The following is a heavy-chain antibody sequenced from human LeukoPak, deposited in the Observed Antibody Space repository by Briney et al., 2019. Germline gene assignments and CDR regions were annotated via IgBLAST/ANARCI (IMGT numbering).Heavy chain of an antibody. J-gene: IGHJ2*01. CDR2: ISGSGGST. V-gene: IGHV3-23*01. CDR3: AKETEWYFDL. CDR1: GFTFRSYA. Sequence: PGGSLKLSCAASGFTFRSYAMSWVRQAPGKGLEWVSPISGSGGSTYYADSVKGRFTISRDNSKNTLYLQMNSLRAEDTAVYYWAKETEWYFDLWGRGTLVTVSS.